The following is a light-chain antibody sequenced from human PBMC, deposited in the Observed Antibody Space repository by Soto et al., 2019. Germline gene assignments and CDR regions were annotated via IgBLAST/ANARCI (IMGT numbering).Light chain of an antibody. CDR3: MQALQTPYT. V-gene: IGKV2-28*01. CDR2: LGS. J-gene: IGKJ2*01. Sequence: DIVMTQSPLSLPVTPGEPASISCRSSPSLLHSNGYNYLDWYLQKPGQSPQLLIYLGSNRASGVPDRFSGSASGTDFTLKISRVEAEDVGVYYCMQALQTPYTFGQGTKLEIK. CDR1: PSLLHSNGYNY.